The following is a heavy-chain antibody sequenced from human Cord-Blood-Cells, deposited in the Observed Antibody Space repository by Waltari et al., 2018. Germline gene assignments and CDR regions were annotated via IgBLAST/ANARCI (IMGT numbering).Heavy chain of an antibody. CDR1: GGTFSSYA. CDR3: ARDLDYYDSSGYYYFDY. CDR2: IIPIRGIA. Sequence: QVQLVQSGAEVKKPGSSVKVSCKASGGTFSSYAISWVRQAPGQGLEGMGGIIPIRGIANYAQKFQGRVTITADKSTSTAYMELSSLRSEDTAVYYCARDLDYYDSSGYYYFDYWGQGTLVTVSS. D-gene: IGHD3-22*01. J-gene: IGHJ4*02. V-gene: IGHV1-69*10.